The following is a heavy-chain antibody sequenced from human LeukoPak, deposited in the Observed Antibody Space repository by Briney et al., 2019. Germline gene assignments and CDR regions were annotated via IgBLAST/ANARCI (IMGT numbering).Heavy chain of an antibody. Sequence: ASVKVSCKASGYTFTSYAVHWVRQAPGQRLEWMGWINAGNGNTKYSQKFQGRVTITRDTSASTAYMELSSLRSEDTAVYYCARAMIAAAGTGFGYWGQGTLVTVSS. CDR1: GYTFTSYA. D-gene: IGHD6-13*01. V-gene: IGHV1-3*01. CDR3: ARAMIAAAGTGFGY. CDR2: INAGNGNT. J-gene: IGHJ4*02.